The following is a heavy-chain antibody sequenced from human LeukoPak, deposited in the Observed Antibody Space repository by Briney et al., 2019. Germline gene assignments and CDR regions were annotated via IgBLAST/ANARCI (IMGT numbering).Heavy chain of an antibody. J-gene: IGHJ5*02. V-gene: IGHV3-7*01. Sequence: GGSLRLSCASSGFTFSSYWMSWVRQAPGKGLEGVANINPDESVKNYVDSVKGRFTIPRDNAKNSLYVQMDSLTVEDTAVYYCARVRCCEGSGLIYFDPWSQGTLVTVSS. CDR2: INPDESVK. CDR3: ARVRCCEGSGLIYFDP. D-gene: IGHD6-19*01. CDR1: GFTFSSYW.